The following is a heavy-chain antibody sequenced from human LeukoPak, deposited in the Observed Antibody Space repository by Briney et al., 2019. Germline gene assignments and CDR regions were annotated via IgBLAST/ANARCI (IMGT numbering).Heavy chain of an antibody. J-gene: IGHJ6*02. CDR1: GYTFTIYG. CDR3: ARGMAYYDFWSGYYTRYYYYGMDV. CDR2: ISAYNGNT. D-gene: IGHD3-3*01. Sequence: ASVKVSCKASGYTFTIYGINWVRQAPGQGLEWMGWISAYNGNTNYAQKLQGRVTMTTDTSTSTAYMELRSLRSDDTAVYYCARGMAYYDFWSGYYTRYYYYGMDVWGQGTTVTVSS. V-gene: IGHV1-18*01.